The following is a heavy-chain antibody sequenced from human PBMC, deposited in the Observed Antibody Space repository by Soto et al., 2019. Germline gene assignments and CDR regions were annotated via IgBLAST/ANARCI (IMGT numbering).Heavy chain of an antibody. CDR1: GYRFNIYW. J-gene: IGHJ5*02. D-gene: IGHD5-18*01. Sequence: GESLKISCKGSGYRFNIYWIGWVRQMPGKGLEWMGVIYPGDSDTRYSPSFQGQITISADKSISTAYLQWSSLKASDTAMYYCARHRAHRDGYDLWGQGTLVTGSS. V-gene: IGHV5-51*01. CDR2: IYPGDSDT. CDR3: ARHRAHRDGYDL.